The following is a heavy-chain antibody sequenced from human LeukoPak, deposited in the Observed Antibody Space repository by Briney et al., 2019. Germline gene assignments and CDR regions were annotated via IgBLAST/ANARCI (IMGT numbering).Heavy chain of an antibody. J-gene: IGHJ4*02. D-gene: IGHD3-22*01. V-gene: IGHV1-24*01. CDR3: ATGGYDSSGLYFDY. CDR2: FDPEDGET. CDR1: GYTLTELS. Sequence: ASVKVSCKVSGYTLTELSVHWVRQAPGKGLEWMGTFDPEDGETIYAQKFQGRVTMTEDTSTDTAYMELSSLRSEDAAVYYCATGGYDSSGLYFDYWGQGTLVTVSS.